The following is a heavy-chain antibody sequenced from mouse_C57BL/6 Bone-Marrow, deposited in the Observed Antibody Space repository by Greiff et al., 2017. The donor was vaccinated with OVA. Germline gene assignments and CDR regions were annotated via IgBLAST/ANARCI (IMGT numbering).Heavy chain of an antibody. CDR3: AYLVAY. CDR2: IDPETGGT. Sequence: VKLQQSGAELVRPGASVTLSCKASGYTFTDYEMHWVKQTPVHGLEWIGAIDPETGGTAYNQKFKGKAILTADQSSSTAYMELRSLTSEDSAVYYCAYLVAYWGQGTLVTVSA. V-gene: IGHV1-15*01. CDR1: GYTFTDYE. D-gene: IGHD5-5*01. J-gene: IGHJ3*01.